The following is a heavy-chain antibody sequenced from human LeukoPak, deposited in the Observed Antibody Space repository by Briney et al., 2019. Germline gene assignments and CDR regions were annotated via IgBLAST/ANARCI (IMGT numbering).Heavy chain of an antibody. D-gene: IGHD1-26*01. CDR3: ARVGGWELPKPDDAFDI. CDR1: GGSISSYY. Sequence: TSETLSLICTVSGGSISSYYWSWIRQPAGKGLEWIGRIYTSGSTNYNPSLKSRVTMSVDTSKNQFSLKLSSVTAADTAVYYCARVGGWELPKPDDAFDIWGQGKTVTVSS. J-gene: IGHJ3*02. V-gene: IGHV4-4*07. CDR2: IYTSGST.